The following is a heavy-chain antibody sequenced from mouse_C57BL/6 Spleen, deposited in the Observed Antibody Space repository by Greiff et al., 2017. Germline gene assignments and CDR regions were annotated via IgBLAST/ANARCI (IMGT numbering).Heavy chain of an antibody. CDR1: GFSLTSSG. J-gene: IGHJ3*01. D-gene: IGHD3-2*02. CDR2: IWGDGST. CDR3: AKPEAKGWFAY. V-gene: IGHV2-3*01. Sequence: VQLQESGPGLVAPSQSLSITCTVSGFSLTSSGVSWVRQPPGKGLEWLGVIWGDGSTNYHSALISILSISKANSKRQVFLKLNILQTDDTATYYFAKPEAKGWFAYWGQGTLVTVSA.